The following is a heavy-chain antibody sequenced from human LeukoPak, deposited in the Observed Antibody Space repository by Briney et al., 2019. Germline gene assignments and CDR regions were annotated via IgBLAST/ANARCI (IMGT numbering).Heavy chain of an antibody. CDR1: GFTFSSYA. J-gene: IGHJ4*02. D-gene: IGHD2-2*01. CDR2: ISGSGGST. CDR3: ARSVPLDIVVVPAH. V-gene: IGHV3-23*01. Sequence: GGSLRLSCAASGFTFSSYAMSWVRQAPGKGLEWVSAISGSGGSTYYADSVKGRFTISRDNAKNSLYLQMNSLRAEDTAVYYCARSVPLDIVVVPAHWGQGTLVTVSS.